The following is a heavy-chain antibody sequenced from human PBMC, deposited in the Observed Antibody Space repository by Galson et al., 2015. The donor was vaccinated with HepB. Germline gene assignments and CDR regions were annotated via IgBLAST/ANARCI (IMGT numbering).Heavy chain of an antibody. CDR3: ARGGSVSVENYYYGMDV. Sequence: SVKVSCKASGGTFSSYAISWVRQAPGQGLEWMGGIIPTFGTANYAQKFQGRVTITADESTSTAYMELSSLRSEDTAVYYCARGGSVSVENYYYGMDVWGQGTTVTVSS. J-gene: IGHJ6*02. CDR1: GGTFSSYA. CDR2: IIPTFGTA. D-gene: IGHD2-15*01. V-gene: IGHV1-69*13.